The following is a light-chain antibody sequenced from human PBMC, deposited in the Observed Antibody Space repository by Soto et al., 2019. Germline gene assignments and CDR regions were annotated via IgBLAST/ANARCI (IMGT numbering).Light chain of an antibody. CDR1: SSDVGSYNL. CDR2: EGS. J-gene: IGLJ2*01. V-gene: IGLV2-23*01. CDR3: CSYAGSSTPVV. Sequence: QSALTQPASVSGSPGQSITISCTGTSSDVGSYNLVSWYQQHPGKAPKLMIYEGSKRPSGVSNRFSGSKSGNTASLTISGLQAEDEADYYCCSYAGSSTPVVFGEGTKLTVL.